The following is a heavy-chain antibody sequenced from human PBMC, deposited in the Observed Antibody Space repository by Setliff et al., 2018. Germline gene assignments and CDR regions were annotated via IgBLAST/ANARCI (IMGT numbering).Heavy chain of an antibody. Sequence: PGGSLRLSCAASGFTFSNYWMSWFRQAPGKGLEWGANIKEDGGGNNYVDSVEGRFTISRDNAKNSLYLQMTSLRAEDTAIYYCARTTGYRLEGDFDYWGQGTLVTVSS. V-gene: IGHV3-7*03. CDR3: ARTTGYRLEGDFDY. D-gene: IGHD3-16*01. CDR1: GFTFSNYW. CDR2: IKEDGGGN. J-gene: IGHJ4*02.